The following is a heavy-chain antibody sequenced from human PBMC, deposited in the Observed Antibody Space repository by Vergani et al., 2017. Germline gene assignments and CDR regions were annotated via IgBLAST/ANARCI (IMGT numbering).Heavy chain of an antibody. CDR3: VKVKGCNWNYHLYYI. V-gene: IGHV3-72*01. Sequence: EVQVVESGGGLVQPGGSLRLSCAASGFIFSDHYMDWVRQAPGKGLEWVGRIRNKANDYTTQYAASVKGRFTISRDDSKSYLYLQMNSLQTEDTALYYWVKVKGCNWNYHLYYICVQGTLDTVSS. CDR1: GFIFSDHY. CDR2: IRNKANDYTT. D-gene: IGHD1-7*01. J-gene: IGHJ3*02.